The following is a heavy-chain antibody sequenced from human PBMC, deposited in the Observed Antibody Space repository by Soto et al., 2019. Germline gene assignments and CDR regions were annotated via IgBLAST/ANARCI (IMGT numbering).Heavy chain of an antibody. CDR2: IYHSGST. CDR3: ARYKNYYDSSGLNWFDP. Sequence: SETLSLTCAVSGGSISSGGYSWSWIRQPPGKGLEWIGYIYHSGSTYYNPSLKSRVTISVDRSKNQFSLKLSSVTAADTAVYYCARYKNYYDSSGLNWFDPWGQGTLVTVSS. J-gene: IGHJ5*02. CDR1: GGSISSGGYS. D-gene: IGHD3-22*01. V-gene: IGHV4-30-2*01.